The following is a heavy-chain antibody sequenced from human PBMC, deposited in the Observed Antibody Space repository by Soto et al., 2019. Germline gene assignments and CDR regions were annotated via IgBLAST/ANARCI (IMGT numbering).Heavy chain of an antibody. V-gene: IGHV4-59*01. D-gene: IGHD1-1*01. J-gene: IGHJ5*02. Sequence: TSETLSLTCTVSGGSISDYYWSWLRQPPGKGLEWIGYISYSGSTNYNPSLKSRVTISVDASKNQFSLNLSSVTAADTAVYYCARGLERRKNWFDPWGQGTLVTVS. CDR3: ARGLERRKNWFDP. CDR1: GGSISDYY. CDR2: ISYSGST.